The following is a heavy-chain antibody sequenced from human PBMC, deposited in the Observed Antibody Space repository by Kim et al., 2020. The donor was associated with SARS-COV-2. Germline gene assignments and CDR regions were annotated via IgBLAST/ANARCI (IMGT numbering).Heavy chain of an antibody. J-gene: IGHJ5*01. D-gene: IGHD3-10*01. V-gene: IGHV4-39*01. Sequence: SETLSLTCTVSGGSISTTYYYWGWVRQPPGKGLEWIGSIYYSGSTYFNPSLKSRVTISVDSSKNQFSLKLTSVTAADTAVYYCAKTGALRGAFLNWFHS. CDR3: AKTGALRGAFLNWFHS. CDR2: IYYSGST. CDR1: GGSISTTYYY.